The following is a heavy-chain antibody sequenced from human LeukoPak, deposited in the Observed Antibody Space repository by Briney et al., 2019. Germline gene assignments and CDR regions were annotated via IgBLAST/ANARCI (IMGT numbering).Heavy chain of an antibody. D-gene: IGHD3-22*01. CDR3: ARPYDTRGYFPDY. V-gene: IGHV3-21*01. Sequence: GGSLRLSCAASGFSVSSNAMHWVRQAPGKGLEWVSSISRGSDHIFYADSMKGRFTISRDNAKNSLYLQMNSLGAEDTAVYYCARPYDTRGYFPDYWGQGTLVTVSS. J-gene: IGHJ4*02. CDR2: ISRGSDHI. CDR1: GFSVSSNA.